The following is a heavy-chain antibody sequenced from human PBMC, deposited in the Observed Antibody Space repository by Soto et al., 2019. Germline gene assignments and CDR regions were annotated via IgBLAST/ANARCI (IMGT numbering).Heavy chain of an antibody. CDR2: IYYTGTT. CDR1: GGSISTTDHY. V-gene: IGHV4-39*07. D-gene: IGHD2-2*03. J-gene: IGHJ4*02. CDR3: ARDWMK. Sequence: QLQLQESGPGLVKPSETLSLTCTVSGGSISTTDHYWGWIRQSPGKGLEWIGSIYYTGTTYYNPSLKSRVSISIDTSQNQFSLKLTSVTAADTAVYYCARDWMKWGQGTLVTVSS.